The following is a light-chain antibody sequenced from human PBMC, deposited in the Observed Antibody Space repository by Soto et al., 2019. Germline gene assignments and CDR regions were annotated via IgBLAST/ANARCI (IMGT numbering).Light chain of an antibody. V-gene: IGKV3-20*01. CDR1: QSVSSSY. CDR2: GAS. CDR3: QQYGSSPWT. Sequence: EIVLTQSPGTLSLSPGERATLSCRASQSVSSSYLAWYQQKPGQAPRPLIYGASSRAIGIPDRFSGSGSGTDFTLTISRLVPEDYAVYYCQQYGSSPWTFGQGTMVEIK. J-gene: IGKJ1*01.